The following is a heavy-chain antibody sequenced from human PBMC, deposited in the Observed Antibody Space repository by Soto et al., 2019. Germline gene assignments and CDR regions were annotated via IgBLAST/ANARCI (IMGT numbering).Heavy chain of an antibody. V-gene: IGHV3-9*01. Sequence: ESQLVESGGGLVQPGRSLRLSCEASGLIFKNYAMVWVRQGPGKGLEWVSSISWNSGNLDYGDSVKGRFTISRDNAKNSLYLQMNSLRTEDTAWYFCAKAPVYGSGGWFDPWGQGTLVTVSS. CDR2: ISWNSGNL. D-gene: IGHD3-10*01. J-gene: IGHJ5*02. CDR1: GLIFKNYA. CDR3: AKAPVYGSGGWFDP.